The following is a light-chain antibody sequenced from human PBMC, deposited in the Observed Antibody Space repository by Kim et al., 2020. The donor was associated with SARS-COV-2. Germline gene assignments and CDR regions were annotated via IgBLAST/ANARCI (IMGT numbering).Light chain of an antibody. CDR3: SSCSSPTAVL. V-gene: IGLV2-14*03. J-gene: IGLJ2*01. CDR2: VVY. CDR1: KQDSLGFHF. Sequence: TTACALTKQDSLGFHFVSLYQHHTGKSPKLMIYVVYNRPSAAPNRSSASKSGNTASLTTSGLHSEGEANYSCSSCSSPTAVLFGGGTQLTVL.